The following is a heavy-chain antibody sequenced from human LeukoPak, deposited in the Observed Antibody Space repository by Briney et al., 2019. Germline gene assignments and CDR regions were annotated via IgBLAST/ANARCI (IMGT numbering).Heavy chain of an antibody. CDR3: SLEGSSCYRYFQH. V-gene: IGHV3-48*01. J-gene: IGHJ1*01. D-gene: IGHD6-13*01. Sequence: GGSLILSCAVSGFTFSTYSMNWVRQAPGKGLEWVSYISSSSSTIYYADSVKGRFTISRDNAKNSLYLQMNSLRAEDTAVYYSSLEGSSCYRYFQHWGQGNLVTVSS. CDR1: GFTFSTYS. CDR2: ISSSSSTI.